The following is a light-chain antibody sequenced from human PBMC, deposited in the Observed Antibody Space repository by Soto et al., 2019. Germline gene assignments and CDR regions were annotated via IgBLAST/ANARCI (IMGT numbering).Light chain of an antibody. CDR2: DAS. V-gene: IGKV3-15*01. Sequence: EIVMTQSPATVSVSPGDRATLSCRASQYIGSAVAWYHQRSGQAPRLLIFDASIRVPTTPARFSGSGSGTEFTLTISSLQSEDFALYYCQQYNNWPPVTFGQGTKVDI. CDR1: QYIGSA. J-gene: IGKJ1*01. CDR3: QQYNNWPPVT.